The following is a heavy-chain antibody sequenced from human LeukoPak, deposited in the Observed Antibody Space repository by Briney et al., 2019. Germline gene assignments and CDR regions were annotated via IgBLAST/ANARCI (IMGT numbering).Heavy chain of an antibody. V-gene: IGHV5-51*01. CDR1: GYSFSSYW. Sequence: GESLKISCKGSGYSFSSYWIGWVRQMPGKGLEWMGIIYPGDSDTRYSPSFQGQVTVSADKSISTAYLHWSSLKASDTAMYYCARRDSSGLTDYWGQGTLVTVSS. J-gene: IGHJ4*02. CDR2: IYPGDSDT. D-gene: IGHD6-19*01. CDR3: ARRDSSGLTDY.